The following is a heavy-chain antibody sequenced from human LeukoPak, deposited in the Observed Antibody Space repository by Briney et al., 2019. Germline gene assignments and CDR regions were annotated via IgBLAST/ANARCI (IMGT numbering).Heavy chain of an antibody. D-gene: IGHD3-10*01. CDR1: GFSFSTDG. V-gene: IGHV3-33*08. Sequence: GGSLRLSCAAYGFSFSTDGMRWVRQAPGKRLESVAVIWHDGSHQYYADSVKGRFTISRDMSNNTLYLQMNNLRVDDTALYYYARVLILRYGSGAYRFDPWGQGTQVIVSS. CDR2: IWHDGSHQ. CDR3: ARVLILRYGSGAYRFDP. J-gene: IGHJ5*02.